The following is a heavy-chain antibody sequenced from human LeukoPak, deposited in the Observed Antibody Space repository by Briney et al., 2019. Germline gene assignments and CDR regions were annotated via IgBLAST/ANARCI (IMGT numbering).Heavy chain of an antibody. CDR3: ARRGVDSSSWYSWYFDL. Sequence: SETLSLTCTVSGGSISSYYWSWIRQPPGKGLEWIGYIYYSGSTNYNPSLKSRVTISVDTSKNQFSLKLSSVTAADTAVYYCARRGVDSSSWYSWYFDLWGRGTLVTVSS. V-gene: IGHV4-59*08. CDR2: IYYSGST. J-gene: IGHJ2*01. CDR1: GGSISSYY. D-gene: IGHD6-13*01.